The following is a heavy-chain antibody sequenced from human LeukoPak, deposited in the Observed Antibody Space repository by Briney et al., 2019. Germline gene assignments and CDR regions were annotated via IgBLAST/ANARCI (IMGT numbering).Heavy chain of an antibody. CDR2: IKQDGSEK. D-gene: IGHD3-22*01. J-gene: IGHJ4*02. V-gene: IGHV3-7*01. Sequence: GGSLRLSCAASGFTFSSYWMSWVRQAPGKGLEWVANIKQDGSEKYYVDSVKGRFTISRDNAKNSLYLQMNSLRAEDTAVYYCARARSGYYGYYFGYWGQGTLVTVSS. CDR1: GFTFSSYW. CDR3: ARARSGYYGYYFGY.